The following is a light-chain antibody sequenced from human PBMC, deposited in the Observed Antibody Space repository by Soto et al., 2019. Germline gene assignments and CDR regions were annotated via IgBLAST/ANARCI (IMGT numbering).Light chain of an antibody. J-gene: IGKJ4*01. CDR2: GAS. CDR3: QQYNKWPLT. CDR1: QSVSSN. V-gene: IGKV3-15*01. Sequence: EIVMTQSPATLSVSPGERATLSCSASQSVSSNLAWYQQKPGQAPRLLIYGASTRATGIPARFSGSGSGTEFTLTISSLQSEDFAVYYCQQYNKWPLTFGGGTKVELK.